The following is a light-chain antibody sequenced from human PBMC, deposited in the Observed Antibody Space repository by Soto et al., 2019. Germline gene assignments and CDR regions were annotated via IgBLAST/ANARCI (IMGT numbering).Light chain of an antibody. Sequence: ETVMTQSPGTLSVSLGARATLSCRASQSVSIHLAWYQQKPGQAPRLLIYDTSTRATGIPARFSGSGSGTEFTLTISSLQSEDFAVYYCQQYSIWPPITFGQGTRLEIK. V-gene: IGKV3-15*01. CDR2: DTS. CDR3: QQYSIWPPIT. CDR1: QSVSIH. J-gene: IGKJ5*01.